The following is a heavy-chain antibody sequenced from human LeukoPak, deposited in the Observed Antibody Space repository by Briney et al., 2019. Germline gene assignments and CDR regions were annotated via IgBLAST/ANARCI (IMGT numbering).Heavy chain of an antibody. V-gene: IGHV5-51*01. J-gene: IGHJ6*02. CDR2: IYPGDSDT. Sequence: GESLKISCKGSGYSFTSYWIGWVRQTPGKGLEWMGIIYPGDSDTRYGPSFQGQVTISADKSISTAYLQWSSLKASDTAMYYCARADYDILTGFYYYGMDVWGQGTTVTVSS. CDR1: GYSFTSYW. D-gene: IGHD3-9*01. CDR3: ARADYDILTGFYYYGMDV.